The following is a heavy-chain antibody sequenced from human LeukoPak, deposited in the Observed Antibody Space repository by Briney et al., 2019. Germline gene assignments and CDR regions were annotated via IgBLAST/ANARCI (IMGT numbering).Heavy chain of an antibody. Sequence: GGSLRLSCAASGFTLNTYSMNWVRQAPGKGLEWVSSISSTGSDMYYVDSVKGRFTISRDNAKNSLFLQVNSLRAEDTAVYYCARGSALLALSFDYWGQGTLVTVSS. D-gene: IGHD2-15*01. J-gene: IGHJ4*02. CDR3: ARGSALLALSFDY. CDR2: ISSTGSDM. CDR1: GFTLNTYS. V-gene: IGHV3-21*01.